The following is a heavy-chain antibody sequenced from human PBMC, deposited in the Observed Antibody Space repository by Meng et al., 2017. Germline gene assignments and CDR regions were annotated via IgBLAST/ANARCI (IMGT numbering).Heavy chain of an antibody. D-gene: IGHD3-10*01. CDR3: ARGYGGLDY. Sequence: QVQLQESGPGLVKPSQTLSLTCAVSGGSVSSGGYSWNWIRQPPGKGLEWIGYIFRSGTTYYNPSLESRVTISIDTSKNQFSLKVTSATAADTAVYYCARGYGGLDYWGQGTLVTVSS. CDR1: GGSVSSGGYS. CDR2: IFRSGTT. V-gene: IGHV4-30-2*01. J-gene: IGHJ4*02.